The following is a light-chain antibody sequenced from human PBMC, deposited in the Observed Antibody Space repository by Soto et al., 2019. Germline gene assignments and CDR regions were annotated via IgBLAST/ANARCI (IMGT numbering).Light chain of an antibody. V-gene: IGLV2-23*01. J-gene: IGLJ1*01. CDR1: SSDVGSYNL. Sequence: QSALTQPASVSGSPGQSITISCTGTSSDVGSYNLVSWYQQHPGKAPKLMIYEGSKRPSGVSNRFSGSKSGNTASLTISGLQAEDEADYYCCSVAGSYVFGTGTKLTVL. CDR3: CSVAGSYV. CDR2: EGS.